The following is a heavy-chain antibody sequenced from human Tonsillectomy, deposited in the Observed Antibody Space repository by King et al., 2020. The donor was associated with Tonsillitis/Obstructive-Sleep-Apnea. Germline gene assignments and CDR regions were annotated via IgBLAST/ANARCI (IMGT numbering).Heavy chain of an antibody. CDR2: ISWDGDST. CDR1: GVTIDDHG. J-gene: IGHJ5*02. Sequence: VQLVESGGGVVRPGGSLRLSCAASGVTIDDHGMNWVRQAPGKGLEWVSGISWDGDSTGYADSVKGRFTISKDNAKKSLYLQMNSLRVEDTALYYCARDDDYSNYNYFDPWGQGTLVTVSS. V-gene: IGHV3-20*04. D-gene: IGHD4-11*01. CDR3: ARDDDYSNYNYFDP.